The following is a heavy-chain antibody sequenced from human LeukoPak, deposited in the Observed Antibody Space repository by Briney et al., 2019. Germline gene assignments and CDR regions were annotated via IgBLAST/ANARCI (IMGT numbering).Heavy chain of an antibody. CDR3: ASGSPLVVPDPNFDY. CDR2: IYYSGST. J-gene: IGHJ4*02. CDR1: GGSISSYY. D-gene: IGHD2-2*01. V-gene: IGHV4-59*01. Sequence: SETLSLTCTVSGGSISSYYWSWIRQPPGKGLEWIGYIYYSGSTNYNPSLKSRVTISVDTSKNQFSLKLSSVTAADTAVYYCASGSPLVVPDPNFDYWGQGTLVTVSS.